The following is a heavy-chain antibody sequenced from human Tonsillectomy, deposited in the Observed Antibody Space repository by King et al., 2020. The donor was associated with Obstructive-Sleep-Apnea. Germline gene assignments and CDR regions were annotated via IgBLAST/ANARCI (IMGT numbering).Heavy chain of an antibody. CDR2: ISPNSGAT. D-gene: IGHD3-10*01. CDR1: GYAFSGYY. CDR3: ARDMSAYDSTSPAY. J-gene: IGHJ4*02. V-gene: IGHV1-2*02. Sequence: QLVQSGAEVKKPGASVKVSCKASGYAFSGYYIHWVRKAPGQGLEWLGWISPNSGATKYAQKFQERVTMTRDTSISTAYMDLSRLKSDDTAIYYCARDMSAYDSTSPAYWGQGTLVTVSS.